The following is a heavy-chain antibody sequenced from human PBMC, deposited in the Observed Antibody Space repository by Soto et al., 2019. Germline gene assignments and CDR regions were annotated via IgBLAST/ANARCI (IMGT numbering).Heavy chain of an antibody. Sequence: QVQLQESGPGLVKPSQTLSLTCTVSGGSISSGGYYWSWIRQHPGKGLEWIGYIYYSGSTYYNPSLKSRVTISVDTSKNQFSLKLSAVTAADTAVYYCARGNWAVAGRRDFDYWGQGTLVTVSS. D-gene: IGHD6-19*01. CDR1: GGSISSGGYY. CDR3: ARGNWAVAGRRDFDY. J-gene: IGHJ4*02. V-gene: IGHV4-31*03. CDR2: IYYSGST.